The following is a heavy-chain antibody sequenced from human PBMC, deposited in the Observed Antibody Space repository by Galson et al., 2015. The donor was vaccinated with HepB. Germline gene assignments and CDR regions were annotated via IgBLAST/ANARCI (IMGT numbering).Heavy chain of an antibody. V-gene: IGHV6-1*01. CDR2: TYYRSKWYN. J-gene: IGHJ4*02. CDR1: GDSVSSNSAA. Sequence: CAISGDSVSSNSAAWNWIRQSPSRGLEWLGRTYYRSKWYNDYAVSVKSRITINPDTSKNQFSLQLNSVTPEDTAVYYCARGTGAVAGPGPTPTYVLDYWGQGTLVTVSS. CDR3: ARGTGAVAGPGPTPTYVLDY. D-gene: IGHD6-19*01.